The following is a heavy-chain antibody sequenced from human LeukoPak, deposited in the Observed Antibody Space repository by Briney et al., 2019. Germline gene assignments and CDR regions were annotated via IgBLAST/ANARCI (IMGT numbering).Heavy chain of an antibody. CDR2: INPNSGGT. Sequence: ASVKVSCKASGYTFTGYYMHWVRQAPGQGLEWMGWINPNSGGTNYAQKFQGRVTMARDTSTSTVYMELSSLRSEDTAVYYCARDQRDGYNYSRKEGYYYYMDVWGKGTTVTISS. CDR1: GYTFTGYY. D-gene: IGHD5-24*01. CDR3: ARDQRDGYNYSRKEGYYYYMDV. J-gene: IGHJ6*03. V-gene: IGHV1-2*02.